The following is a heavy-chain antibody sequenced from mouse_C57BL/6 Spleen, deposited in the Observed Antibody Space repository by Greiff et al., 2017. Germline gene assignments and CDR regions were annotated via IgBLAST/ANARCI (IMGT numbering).Heavy chain of an antibody. Sequence: VQLKQSGAELVRPGASVKLSCKASGYTFTDYYINWVKQRPGQGLEWVARIYPGSGNTYYNEKFKGKATLTAEKSSSTAYMQLSSLTSEDSAVYFCARSYHYGNYDVWGTGTTVTVSS. CDR3: ARSYHYGNYDV. J-gene: IGHJ1*03. V-gene: IGHV1-76*01. CDR2: IYPGSGNT. D-gene: IGHD1-1*02. CDR1: GYTFTDYY.